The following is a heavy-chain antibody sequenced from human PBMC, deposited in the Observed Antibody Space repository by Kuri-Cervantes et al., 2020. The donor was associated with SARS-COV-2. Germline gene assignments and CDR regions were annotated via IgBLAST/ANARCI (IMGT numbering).Heavy chain of an antibody. CDR3: ARDPGDCSSTSCHPNWFDP. CDR2: INNSGST. CDR1: RGSFSGYY. Sequence: SQTLSLTCAVYRGSFSGYYWSWFRQPPGKGLEWIGEINNSGSTNYNPSLKSRVTISVDTSKNQFSLKLSSVTAADTAVYYCARDPGDCSSTSCHPNWFDPWGQGTLVTVSS. J-gene: IGHJ5*02. V-gene: IGHV4-34*01. D-gene: IGHD2-2*01.